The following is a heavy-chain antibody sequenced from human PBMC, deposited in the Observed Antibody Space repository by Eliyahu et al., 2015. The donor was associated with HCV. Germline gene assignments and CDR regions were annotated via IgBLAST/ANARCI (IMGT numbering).Heavy chain of an antibody. V-gene: IGHV3-74*01. Sequence: EVQLVESGGGLVQPGGSLXISCXAXXXPFSXYWGHWVRQAPGKGLVWVSRINSDGGRTSYADSVKGRFTISRDNAKNTLYLQMISLRAEDTAVYYCARSYYDATGYLFDYWGQGTLVTVSS. CDR3: ARSYYDATGYLFDY. D-gene: IGHD3-22*01. CDR2: INSDGGRT. CDR1: XXPFSXYW. J-gene: IGHJ4*02.